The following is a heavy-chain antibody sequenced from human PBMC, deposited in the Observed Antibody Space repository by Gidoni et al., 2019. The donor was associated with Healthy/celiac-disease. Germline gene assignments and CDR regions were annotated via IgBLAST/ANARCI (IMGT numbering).Heavy chain of an antibody. D-gene: IGHD5-18*01. CDR2: IIPILGIA. V-gene: IGHV1-69*02. J-gene: IGHJ3*01. CDR3: ASLEEDTAGGA. CDR1: GGTFSSYT. Sequence: QVQLVQSGAEVKKPGSSVKVSCKAAGGTFSSYTISWVRQAPGQGLEWMGRIIPILGIANYAQKFQGRVTITADKSTSTAYMELSSLRSEDTAVYYCASLEEDTAGGAWGQGTMVTVSS.